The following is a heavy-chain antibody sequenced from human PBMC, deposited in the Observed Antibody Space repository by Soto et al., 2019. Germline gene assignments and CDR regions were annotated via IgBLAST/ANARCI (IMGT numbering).Heavy chain of an antibody. CDR3: ARVVGL. V-gene: IGHV3-21*01. J-gene: IGHJ4*02. CDR2: ISSNSHHI. CDR1: GFNFSTYT. Sequence: PGESLKNSCAVSGFNFSTYTMNWVRQAPGKGLEWLSSISSNSHHISYIESVKGRFTISRDNAKKSLFLEMNSLRAEDTAVYYCARVVGLWGQGTLVTVSS. D-gene: IGHD2-15*01.